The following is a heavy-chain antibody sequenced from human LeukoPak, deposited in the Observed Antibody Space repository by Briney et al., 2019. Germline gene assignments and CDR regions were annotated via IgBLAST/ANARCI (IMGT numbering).Heavy chain of an antibody. CDR2: IYHSGST. Sequence: SETLSLTCTVSGYSISSGYYWGWIRQPPGKGLEWIGSIYHSGSTYYNPSLKSRVTISVDTSKNQFSLKLSSVTAADTAVYYCARVSTVLTPYAAFDIWGQGTMVTVSS. D-gene: IGHD4-23*01. CDR1: GYSISSGYY. CDR3: ARVSTVLTPYAAFDI. V-gene: IGHV4-38-2*02. J-gene: IGHJ3*02.